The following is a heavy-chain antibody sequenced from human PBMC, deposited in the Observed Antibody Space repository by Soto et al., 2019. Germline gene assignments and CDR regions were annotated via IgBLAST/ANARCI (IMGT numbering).Heavy chain of an antibody. CDR3: ARDLGS. J-gene: IGHJ5*02. Sequence: EVQLVESGGGLVQPGGSLRLSCAASGFTFSDHYMDWVRQAPGKGLEWVGRSRNKANSYTTEYAASVRGRFTISRDDSKNSLYLQMNSLKTEDTAVYYCARDLGSWGQGTLVTVSP. CDR1: GFTFSDHY. V-gene: IGHV3-72*01. CDR2: SRNKANSYTT.